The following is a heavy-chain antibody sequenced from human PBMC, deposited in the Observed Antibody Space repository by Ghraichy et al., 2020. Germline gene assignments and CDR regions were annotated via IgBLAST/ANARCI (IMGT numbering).Heavy chain of an antibody. J-gene: IGHJ3*02. CDR1: GFTFTNYW. V-gene: IGHV3-7*01. CDR2: IKQDGSEM. CDR3: ARPYSTSARGSFDI. D-gene: IGHD1-26*01. Sequence: RGSLRLSCAASGFTFTNYWLSWVRQAPGKGLEWVANIKQDGSEMPDVDSVRGRFTISRDNAKNSLNLQMNRVRAEDTAVYYCARPYSTSARGSFDIWGQGTMVTASS.